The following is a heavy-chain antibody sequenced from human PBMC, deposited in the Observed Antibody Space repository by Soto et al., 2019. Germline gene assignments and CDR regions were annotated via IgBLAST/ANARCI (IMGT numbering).Heavy chain of an antibody. CDR2: IYLRGNT. J-gene: IGHJ3*02. CDR1: YY. D-gene: IGHD3-3*01. V-gene: IGHV4-31*02. Sequence: YYLSWLRPHTEKDLEWIGTIYLRGNTYYSPSLESRLTISVAMSENQFSLKLTSVTAADTAVYYCARYFGSFQRRPYSISGAFAIRGQWT. CDR3: ARYFGSFQRRPYSISGAFAI.